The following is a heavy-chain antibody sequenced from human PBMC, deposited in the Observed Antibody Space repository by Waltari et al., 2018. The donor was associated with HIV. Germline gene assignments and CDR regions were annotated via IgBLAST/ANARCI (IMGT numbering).Heavy chain of an antibody. V-gene: IGHV4-61*02. CDR2: IYTSWST. CDR1: VGSIRSGSYY. CDR3: ARTYCSSTSCYGGANWFDP. D-gene: IGHD2-2*01. J-gene: IGHJ5*02. Sequence: QVQLQESGPGLVKPSKALSLTCTVPVGSIRSGSYYWSWIRQPAGKGLEWLGRIYTSWSTNYNPSLKSLVTISVDTSKNQFALKLSSVTAADTAVYYCARTYCSSTSCYGGANWFDPWGQGTLVTVSS.